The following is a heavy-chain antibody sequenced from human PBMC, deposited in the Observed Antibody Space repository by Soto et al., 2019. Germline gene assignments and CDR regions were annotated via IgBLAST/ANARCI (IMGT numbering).Heavy chain of an antibody. J-gene: IGHJ4*02. V-gene: IGHV3-30-3*01. CDR3: ARGCRGGGHYYFDY. CDR2: ISYDGSNK. D-gene: IGHD3-10*01. CDR1: GFTFSSYA. Sequence: GGSLRLSCAASGFTFSSYAMHWVRQAPGKGLEWVAVISYDGSNKYYADSVKGRFTISRDNAKNTLYLQMNSLRAEDTAVYYCARGCRGGGHYYFDYWGQGTLVTVSS.